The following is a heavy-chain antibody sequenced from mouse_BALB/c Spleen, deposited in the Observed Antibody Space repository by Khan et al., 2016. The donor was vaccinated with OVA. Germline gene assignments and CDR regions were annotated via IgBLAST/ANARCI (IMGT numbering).Heavy chain of an antibody. CDR3: ARYRIDY. J-gene: IGHJ2*01. CDR1: GYTFTSYW. D-gene: IGHD2-12*01. Sequence: QVQLQQSGAELAKPGASVKMSCTASGYTFTSYWMHWIQQRPGPGLEWIGYINPTSGYTDYNQKFKDKATLNADKSSSTASMQLSSLTSDDSAVYYCARYRIDYWGQGTALTVSS. CDR2: INPTSGYT. V-gene: IGHV1-7*01.